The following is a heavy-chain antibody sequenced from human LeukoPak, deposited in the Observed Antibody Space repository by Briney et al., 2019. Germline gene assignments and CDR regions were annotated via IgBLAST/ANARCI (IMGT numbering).Heavy chain of an antibody. V-gene: IGHV1-18*01. D-gene: IGHD3-10*01. J-gene: IGHJ5*02. CDR2: ISGSNGNT. CDR1: DYTFTSYG. Sequence: VALVKVSCKASDYTFTSYGISWVRQAPGQGLEWMGWISGSNGNTNYAQKVQGRVTMTTDTSTSTAYMELRSLRSDDTAVYYCAREHGLGSYRGWLDPWGQGTLVTVSS. CDR3: AREHGLGSYRGWLDP.